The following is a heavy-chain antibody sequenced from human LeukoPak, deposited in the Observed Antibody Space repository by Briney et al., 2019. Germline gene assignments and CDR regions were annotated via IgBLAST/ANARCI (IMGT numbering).Heavy chain of an antibody. D-gene: IGHD6-13*01. V-gene: IGHV3-30*19. Sequence: GGSLRLSCAASGFTFSSFGMHWVRRAPGKGLEWVAFMSIDEDGGKTYFADSVKGRFTISRDNSKNTLYLQMNSLRAEDTAVYYCAREMEQQLPHFDYWGQGTLVTVSS. CDR1: GFTFSSFG. J-gene: IGHJ4*02. CDR2: MSIDEDGGKT. CDR3: AREMEQQLPHFDY.